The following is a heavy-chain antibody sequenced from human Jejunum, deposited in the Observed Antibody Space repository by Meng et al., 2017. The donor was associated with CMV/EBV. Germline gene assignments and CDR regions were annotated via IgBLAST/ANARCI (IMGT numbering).Heavy chain of an antibody. J-gene: IGHJ5*02. Sequence: EVQVVGSGGDLVQPGGSLRLSCAASGFSVSSNYMSWVRQAPGKGLECVSISDPTGYTYYANSVKGRFSISSDSSRNTLYIEMNSLRVEDTAVYYCARGMYFSPWGQGTLVTVSS. V-gene: IGHV3-66*01. CDR1: GFSVSSNY. CDR2: SDPTGYT. CDR3: ARGMYFSP. D-gene: IGHD2-8*01.